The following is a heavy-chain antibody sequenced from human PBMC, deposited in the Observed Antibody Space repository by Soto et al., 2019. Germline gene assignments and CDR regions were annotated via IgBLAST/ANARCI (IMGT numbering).Heavy chain of an antibody. Sequence: SETLSLTCTVSGGSISSYYWSWIRQPPGKGLEWIGYIYYSGSTNYNTSLKSRVTISVDTSKNQFSMKMSSVTAAYTAVYYCACLRNYYDSSGYLLEYFQHWGQGTLVTVS. CDR3: ACLRNYYDSSGYLLEYFQH. CDR1: GGSISSYY. V-gene: IGHV4-59*01. J-gene: IGHJ1*01. D-gene: IGHD3-22*01. CDR2: IYYSGST.